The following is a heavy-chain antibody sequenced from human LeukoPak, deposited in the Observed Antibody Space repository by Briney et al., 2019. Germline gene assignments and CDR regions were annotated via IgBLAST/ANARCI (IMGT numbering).Heavy chain of an antibody. CDR2: ISGSGGST. D-gene: IGHD3-22*01. Sequence: GGSLRLSCAASGFTFSSYAMSWVRQAPGKGLEWVSAISGSGGSTYYADSVKGRFTISRDNSKNTLYLQMNSLRAEDTAVYYCARGPEDVYYDSSGYPIQLDYWGQGTLVTVSS. CDR1: GFTFSSYA. V-gene: IGHV3-23*01. J-gene: IGHJ4*02. CDR3: ARGPEDVYYDSSGYPIQLDY.